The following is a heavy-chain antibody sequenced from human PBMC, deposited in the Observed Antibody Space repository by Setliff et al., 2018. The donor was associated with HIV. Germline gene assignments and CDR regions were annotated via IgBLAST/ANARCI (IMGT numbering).Heavy chain of an antibody. CDR2: ISSGSSST. CDR1: GFTSSSYS. V-gene: IGHV3-48*04. Sequence: PGGSLRLSCAASGFTSSSYSMHWVRQAPGKGLEWIAYISSGSSSTDYADSVKGRFTISRDNAKNSLYLQMNTLRAEDTALYYCSRLVAGFSGTSAYMNVWGRGTTVTVSS. J-gene: IGHJ6*03. D-gene: IGHD1-26*01. CDR3: SRLVAGFSGTSAYMNV.